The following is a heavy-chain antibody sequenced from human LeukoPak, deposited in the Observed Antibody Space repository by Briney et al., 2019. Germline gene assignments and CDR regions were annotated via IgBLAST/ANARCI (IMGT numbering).Heavy chain of an antibody. CDR2: ISFASDYI. J-gene: IGHJ4*03. D-gene: IGHD3-10*01. V-gene: IGHV3-11*06. Sequence: GGSLRLSCAASGFTFSDYYMSWIRQAPGKGLEWVAGISFASDYIYTADSVKGRFTISRDNAKNSLYLDMNSLRAEDTAVYYCAKVGTGNHQYGSGDFDSWGHGSTVTVSS. CDR1: GFTFSDYY. CDR3: AKVGTGNHQYGSGDFDS.